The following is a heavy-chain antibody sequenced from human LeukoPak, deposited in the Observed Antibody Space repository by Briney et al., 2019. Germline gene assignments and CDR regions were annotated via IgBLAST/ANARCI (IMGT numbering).Heavy chain of an antibody. CDR3: TRDLHV. J-gene: IGHJ4*02. Sequence: GGSLGLSCAASGFTFTNYAMSWVRQAPGKGLVWVSRINTDGTYTSSADSVKGRFTTSRDNAKNTLYLQMNSLRAEDTAVYYCTRDLHVWGQGTLVTVSS. CDR2: INTDGTYT. V-gene: IGHV3-74*01. CDR1: GFTFTNYA.